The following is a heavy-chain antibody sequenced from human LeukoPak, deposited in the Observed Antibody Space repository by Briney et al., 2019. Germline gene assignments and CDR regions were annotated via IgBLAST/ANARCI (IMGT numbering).Heavy chain of an antibody. CDR2: FDPEDGER. J-gene: IGHJ4*02. V-gene: IGHV1-24*01. CDR3: ATVYSYDSSAYYRLDY. Sequence: ASVKVSCKVSGYTLTELSMHWVRQAPGKGLEWMGGFDPEDGERFYAQKFQGRVTMTEDTSTDTAYMELSSLRSEDTAVYYCATVYSYDSSAYYRLDYCGQGTLVTVSS. D-gene: IGHD3-22*01. CDR1: GYTLTELS.